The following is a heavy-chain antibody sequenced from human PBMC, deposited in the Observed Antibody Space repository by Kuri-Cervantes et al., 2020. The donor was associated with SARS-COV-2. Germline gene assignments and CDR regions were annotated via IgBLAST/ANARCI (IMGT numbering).Heavy chain of an antibody. CDR2: ISAYNGNT. CDR1: GYTFTGYY. Sequence: ASLKVSCKASGYTFTGYYMHWVRQAPGQGLEWMGWISAYNGNTNYAQKLQGRVTMTTDTSTSTAYMELRSLRSDDTAVYYCARDRLPPYYYDSSGYPALGMDVWGQGTTVTVSS. D-gene: IGHD3-22*01. V-gene: IGHV1-18*04. CDR3: ARDRLPPYYYDSSGYPALGMDV. J-gene: IGHJ6*02.